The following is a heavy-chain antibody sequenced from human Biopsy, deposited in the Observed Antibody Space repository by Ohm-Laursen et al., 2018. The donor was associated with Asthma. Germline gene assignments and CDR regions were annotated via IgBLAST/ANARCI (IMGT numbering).Heavy chain of an antibody. CDR3: ARGQGRGIQLWSLDP. V-gene: IGHV4-59*01. J-gene: IGHJ5*02. D-gene: IGHD5-18*01. CDR2: IHNSGNT. CDR1: GGSISSDY. Sequence: TLSLTCTVSGGSISSDYWSWLRQSPGKGLEWIGYIHNSGNTNYNPSLKSRVTIPLDTSKNHFSLRLSFVTAADTAVYFCARGQGRGIQLWSLDPWGQGILVTVSS.